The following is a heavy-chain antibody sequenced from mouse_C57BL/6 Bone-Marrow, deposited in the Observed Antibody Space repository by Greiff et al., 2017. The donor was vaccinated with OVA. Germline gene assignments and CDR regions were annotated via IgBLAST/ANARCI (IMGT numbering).Heavy chain of an antibody. J-gene: IGHJ1*03. D-gene: IGHD2-4*01. Sequence: EVQVVESGGGLVKPGGSLKLSCAASGFTFSDYGMHWVRQAPEKGLEWVAYISSGSSTIYYADTVKGRFTISRDNAKNTLFLQMTSLRSEDTAMYYCARGDYGYWYFDVWGTGTTVTVSS. CDR1: GFTFSDYG. CDR3: ARGDYGYWYFDV. V-gene: IGHV5-17*01. CDR2: ISSGSSTI.